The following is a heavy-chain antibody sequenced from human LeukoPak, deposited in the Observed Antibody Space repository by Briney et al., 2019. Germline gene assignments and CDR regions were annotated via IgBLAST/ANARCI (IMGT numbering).Heavy chain of an antibody. V-gene: IGHV4-59*08. CDR1: GGSISSYY. D-gene: IGHD4-23*01. J-gene: IGHJ3*01. Sequence: SETLSLTCTVSGGSISSYYWSWIRQPPGKGLEWIGFIYYSGSTNYNPSLKSRVTISVDTSKNQFSLKLSSVTAAGTAVYYCARPSLDYGGIDAFDFWGQGTLVTVSS. CDR2: IYYSGST. CDR3: ARPSLDYGGIDAFDF.